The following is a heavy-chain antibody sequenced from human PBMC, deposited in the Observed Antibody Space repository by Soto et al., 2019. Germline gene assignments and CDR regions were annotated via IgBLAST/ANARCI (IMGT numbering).Heavy chain of an antibody. CDR2: IYPGDSDT. CDR3: ARIPAYYYDSSGYPYFDY. J-gene: IGHJ4*02. D-gene: IGHD3-22*01. V-gene: IGHV5-51*01. CDR1: GYSFTSYW. Sequence: PGESLKISCKGSGYSFTSYWIGWVRQMPGKGLEWMGIIYPGDSDTRYSPSFQGQVIISADKSISTAYLQWSSLKASDTAMYYCARIPAYYYDSSGYPYFDYWGQGTLVTVSS.